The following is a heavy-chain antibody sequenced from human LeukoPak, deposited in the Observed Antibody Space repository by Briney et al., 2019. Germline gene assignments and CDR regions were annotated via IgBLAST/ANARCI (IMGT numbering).Heavy chain of an antibody. CDR2: IYYSGST. J-gene: IGHJ6*02. Sequence: SETLSLTCTVSGGSISSYYWSWIRQPPGKGLEWMGYIYYSGSTNYNPSLKSRVTISVDTSKNQFSLKLSSVTAADTAVYYCARQDSSSWYSDYYYYGMDVWGQGTTVTVSS. V-gene: IGHV4-59*01. D-gene: IGHD6-13*01. CDR1: GGSISSYY. CDR3: ARQDSSSWYSDYYYYGMDV.